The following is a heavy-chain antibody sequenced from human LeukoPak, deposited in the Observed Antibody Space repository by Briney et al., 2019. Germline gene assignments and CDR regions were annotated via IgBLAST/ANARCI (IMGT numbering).Heavy chain of an antibody. CDR2: INPSGGST. Sequence: PLASVKVSCKASGYTFTSYYMHWVRQAPGQGLEWMGIINPSGGSTSYAQKFQGRVTITADKSTSTAYMELSSLRSEDTAVYYCARVPDTAMVGYFDYWGQGTLVTVSS. CDR3: ARVPDTAMVGYFDY. D-gene: IGHD5-18*01. J-gene: IGHJ4*02. CDR1: GYTFTSYY. V-gene: IGHV1-46*01.